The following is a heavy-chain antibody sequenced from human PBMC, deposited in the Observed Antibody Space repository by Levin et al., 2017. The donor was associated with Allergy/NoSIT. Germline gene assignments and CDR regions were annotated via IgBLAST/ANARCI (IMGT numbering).Heavy chain of an antibody. Sequence: GGSLRLSCAASGFTFSDYYMSWIRQAPGKGLEWVSYISSSGSTIYYADSVKGRFTISRDNAKNSLYLQMNSLRAEDTAVYYCARDAYSSGWYFRYFDLWGRGTLVTVSS. CDR3: ARDAYSSGWYFRYFDL. J-gene: IGHJ2*01. CDR2: ISSSGSTI. V-gene: IGHV3-11*01. CDR1: GFTFSDYY. D-gene: IGHD6-19*01.